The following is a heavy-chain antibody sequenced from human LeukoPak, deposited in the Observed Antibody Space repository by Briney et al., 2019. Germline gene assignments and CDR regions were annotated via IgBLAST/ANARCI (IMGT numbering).Heavy chain of an antibody. J-gene: IGHJ3*02. Sequence: PGGSLRLSCAASGFTFSSYSMNWVRQAPEKGLEWVSSISSSSSYIYYADSVKGRFTISRDNAKNSLYLQMNSLRAEDTAVYYCARDLSATVTYPDAFDIWGQGTMVTVSS. D-gene: IGHD4-17*01. CDR3: ARDLSATVTYPDAFDI. CDR2: ISSSSSYI. CDR1: GFTFSSYS. V-gene: IGHV3-21*01.